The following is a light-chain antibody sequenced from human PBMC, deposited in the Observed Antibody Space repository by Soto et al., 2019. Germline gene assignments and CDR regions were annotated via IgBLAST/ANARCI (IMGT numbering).Light chain of an antibody. J-gene: IGKJ2*01. V-gene: IGKV1-6*01. CDR3: LQDYDYPYT. Sequence: AIQMTQSPSSLSASVGARVTITCRAIQGLRDDLGWYQQKPGKAPKLLIYAASNLPSGVPSRFSGSGSGTDFTLIISSLQPEDFATDFCLQDYDYPYTFGQGTKLEI. CDR2: AAS. CDR1: QGLRDD.